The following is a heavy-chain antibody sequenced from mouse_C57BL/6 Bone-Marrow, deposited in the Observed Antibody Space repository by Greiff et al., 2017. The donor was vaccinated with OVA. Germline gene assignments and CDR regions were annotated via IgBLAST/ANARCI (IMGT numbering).Heavy chain of an antibody. D-gene: IGHD3-2*02. Sequence: QVQLQQSGAELVRPGTSVKVSCKASGYAFTNYLIEWVKQRPGQGLEWIGVINPGSGGTNYNEKFKGKATLTADKSSSTAYMQLSSLTSEDSAVYFCARWAQAFAYWGKGTLVTVSA. V-gene: IGHV1-54*01. J-gene: IGHJ3*01. CDR2: INPGSGGT. CDR1: GYAFTNYL. CDR3: ARWAQAFAY.